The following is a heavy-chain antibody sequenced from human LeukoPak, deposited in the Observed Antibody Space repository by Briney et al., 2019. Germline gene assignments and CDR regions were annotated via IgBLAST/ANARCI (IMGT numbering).Heavy chain of an antibody. J-gene: IGHJ3*02. CDR1: GGSIGRYY. V-gene: IGHV4-59*01. Sequence: ETLSLTCTVSGGSIGRYYWSWVRQPPGKGLEWVGHIYYSGSTNYNPSLRGRVTISVDTSKNQFSLKLSSVTAADTAVYYCVRDSLQLDVWWDDTFDSWGQGTMVTVSS. CDR3: VRDSLQLDVWWDDTFDS. CDR2: IYYSGST. D-gene: IGHD1-1*01.